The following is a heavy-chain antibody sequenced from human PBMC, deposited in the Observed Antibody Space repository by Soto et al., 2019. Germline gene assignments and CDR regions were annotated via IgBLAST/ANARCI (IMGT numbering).Heavy chain of an antibody. J-gene: IGHJ6*03. CDR1: GFTFSSYA. CDR2: ISGSGGST. V-gene: IGHV3-23*01. Sequence: GGSLRLSCAASGFTFSSYAMSWVRQAPGKGLEWVSAISGSGGSTYYADSVKGRFTISRDNSKNTLYLQMNSLRAEDTAVYYCATQGTSDYYYYVDVWGKGTTVTVSS. CDR3: ATQGTSDYYYYVDV.